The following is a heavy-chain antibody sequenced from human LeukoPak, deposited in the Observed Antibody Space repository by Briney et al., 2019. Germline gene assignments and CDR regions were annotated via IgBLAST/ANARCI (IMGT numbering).Heavy chain of an antibody. CDR3: ARHGGYYDSSGYYNEPFDY. Sequence: PSETLSLTCTVSGGSFSSSSFYWGWIRQPPGEGLEWVGSIYYSGSTYYNPSLKSRVTISVDTSKNQFSLKLSSVTAADTAVYYCARHGGYYDSSGYYNEPFDYWGQGTLVTVSS. V-gene: IGHV4-39*01. CDR2: IYYSGST. J-gene: IGHJ4*02. D-gene: IGHD3-22*01. CDR1: GGSFSSSSFY.